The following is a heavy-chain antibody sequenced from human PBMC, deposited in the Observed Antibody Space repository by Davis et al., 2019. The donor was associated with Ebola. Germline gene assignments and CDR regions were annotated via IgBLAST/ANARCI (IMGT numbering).Heavy chain of an antibody. CDR3: ARDLGDYGEGPVDY. CDR1: GFTFSSYD. V-gene: IGHV3-13*01. D-gene: IGHD4-17*01. CDR2: IGTAGDT. J-gene: IGHJ4*02. Sequence: GESLKISCAASGFTFSSYDMHWVRQATGKGLEWVSAIGTAGDTYYADSVKGRFTISRDNSKNTLYLQMNSLRAEDTAVYYCARDLGDYGEGPVDYWGQGTLVTVSS.